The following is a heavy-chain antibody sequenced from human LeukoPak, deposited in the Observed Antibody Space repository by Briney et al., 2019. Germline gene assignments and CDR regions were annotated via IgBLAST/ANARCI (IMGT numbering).Heavy chain of an antibody. CDR3: ARGFGSYYYYYYSMDV. CDR1: GGSFSGYY. V-gene: IGHV4-34*01. J-gene: IGHJ6*02. CDR2: INHSGST. D-gene: IGHD1-26*01. Sequence: SETLSLTCAVYGGSFSGYYWSWIRQPPGKGLEWIGEINHSGSTNYNPSLKSRVTISVDTSKNQFSLKLSSVTAADTAVYYCARGFGSYYYYYYSMDVWGQGTTVTVSS.